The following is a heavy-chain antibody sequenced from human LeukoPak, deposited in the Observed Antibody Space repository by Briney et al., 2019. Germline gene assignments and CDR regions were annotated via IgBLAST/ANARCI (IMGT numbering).Heavy chain of an antibody. J-gene: IGHJ3*02. D-gene: IGHD4-23*01. CDR1: GFTFSSYS. V-gene: IGHV3-48*04. CDR3: ARDRGTTVVTSGSAFDI. Sequence: GGSLRLSCAASGFTFSSYSMNWVRQAPGKGLEWVSYISSSSSTMYYADSVKGRFTISRDNAKNSLYLQMNSLRAEDTAVYYCARDRGTTVVTSGSAFDIWGQGTMVTVSS. CDR2: ISSSSSTM.